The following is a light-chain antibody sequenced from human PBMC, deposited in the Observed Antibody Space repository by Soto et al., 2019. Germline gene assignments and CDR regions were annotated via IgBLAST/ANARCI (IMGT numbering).Light chain of an antibody. CDR1: ANICDW. V-gene: IGKV1-5*03. J-gene: IGKJ2*01. CDR3: QQFNTSSPGYT. CDR2: KAS. Sequence: DTQMTQSPSSLPASIGDRVTITCRASANICDWLAWYQHKAGKAPKLLIYKASKLESGVPSRFSGSGSGTEFTLTISGLQPEDFATYYCQQFNTSSPGYTFGQGTKLESK.